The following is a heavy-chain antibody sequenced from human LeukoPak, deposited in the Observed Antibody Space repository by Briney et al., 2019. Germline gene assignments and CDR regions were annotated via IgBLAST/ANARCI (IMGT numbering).Heavy chain of an antibody. CDR1: GYTFTSYD. CDR2: MNPNSGNT. D-gene: IGHD3-10*01. V-gene: IGHV1-8*01. CDR3: ARDLGRFGELGNWFDP. Sequence: ASVKVSCKASGYTFTSYDINWVRQATGQGLEWMGWMNPNSGNTGYAQKFQGRVTMTRDMSTSTVYMELRSLRSDDTAVYYCARDLGRFGELGNWFDPWGQGTLVTVSS. J-gene: IGHJ5*02.